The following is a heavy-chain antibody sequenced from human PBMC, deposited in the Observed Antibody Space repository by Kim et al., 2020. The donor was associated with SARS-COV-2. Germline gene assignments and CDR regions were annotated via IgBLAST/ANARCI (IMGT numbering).Heavy chain of an antibody. Sequence: SETLSLTCTVSGGSISSSSYYWGWIRQPPGKGLEWIGSIYYSGSTYYNPSLKSRVTISVDTSKNQFSLKLSSVTAADTAVYYCAREEDYYGSGSYYHKPFDYWGQGTLVTVSS. CDR3: AREEDYYGSGSYYHKPFDY. V-gene: IGHV4-39*02. J-gene: IGHJ4*02. CDR2: IYYSGST. CDR1: GGSISSSSYY. D-gene: IGHD3-10*01.